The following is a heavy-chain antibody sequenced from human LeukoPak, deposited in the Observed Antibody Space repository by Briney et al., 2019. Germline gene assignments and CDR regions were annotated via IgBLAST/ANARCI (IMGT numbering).Heavy chain of an antibody. CDR3: ARDPPIYYGPPGDAFDI. CDR1: GYTFTSYD. Sequence: ASVKVSCKASGYTFTSYDINWVRQATGQRLEWMGWMNPNSGNTGYAQKLQGRVTMTTDTSTNTAYMELRSLRSDDTAVYYCARDPPIYYGPPGDAFDIWGQGTMVTVSS. V-gene: IGHV1-8*01. J-gene: IGHJ3*02. D-gene: IGHD3-10*01. CDR2: MNPNSGNT.